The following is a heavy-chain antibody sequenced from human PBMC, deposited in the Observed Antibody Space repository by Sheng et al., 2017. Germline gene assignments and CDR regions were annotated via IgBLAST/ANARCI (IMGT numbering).Heavy chain of an antibody. D-gene: IGHD4-17*01. Sequence: QVQLQESGPGLVKPSETLSLTCAVSGYSISSGYYWGWIRQPPGKGLEWIGSIYHSGSTYYNPSLKSRVTISVDTSKNQFSLKLSSVTAADTAVYYCARIRMTTVTYVFWLGYFDYWGQGTLVTVSS. J-gene: IGHJ4*02. CDR3: ARIRMTTVTYVFWLGYFDY. CDR2: IYHSGST. CDR1: GYSISSGYY. V-gene: IGHV4-38-2*01.